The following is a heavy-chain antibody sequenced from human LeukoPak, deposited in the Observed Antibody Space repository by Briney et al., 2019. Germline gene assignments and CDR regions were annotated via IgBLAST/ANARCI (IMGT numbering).Heavy chain of an antibody. D-gene: IGHD6-13*01. CDR3: AKEGIAAAGFDY. CDR1: GFTFSSYS. CDR2: ISSSSSYI. J-gene: IGHJ4*02. V-gene: IGHV3-21*04. Sequence: GGSLRLSCAASGFTFSSYSMNWVRQAPGKGLEWVSSISSSSSYIYYADSVKGRFTISRDNAKNSLYLQMNSLRAEDMALYYCAKEGIAAAGFDYWGQGTLVTVSS.